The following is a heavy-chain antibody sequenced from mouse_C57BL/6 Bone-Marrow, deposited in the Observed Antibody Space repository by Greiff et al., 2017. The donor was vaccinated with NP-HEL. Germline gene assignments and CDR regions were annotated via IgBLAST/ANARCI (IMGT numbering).Heavy chain of an antibody. D-gene: IGHD2-4*01. CDR3: ARYAYDYDRTWFAY. CDR2: IYPGGGYT. J-gene: IGHJ3*01. Sequence: VQLQQSGAELVRPGTSVKMSCKASGYTFTNYWIGWAKQRPGHGLEWIGDIYPGGGYTNYNEKFKGKATLTADKSSSTAYMQFSSLTSEDSAIYYCARYAYDYDRTWFAYWGQVTLVTVSA. V-gene: IGHV1-63*01. CDR1: GYTFTNYW.